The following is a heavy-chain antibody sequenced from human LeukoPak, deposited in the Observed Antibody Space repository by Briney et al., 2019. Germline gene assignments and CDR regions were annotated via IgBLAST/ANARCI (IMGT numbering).Heavy chain of an antibody. CDR2: ISSSSSYI. V-gene: IGHV3-21*01. CDR1: GFTFSSYS. CDR3: ARDFFYSSGFAYYFDY. D-gene: IGHD6-19*01. Sequence: GGSLRLSCAASGFTFSSYSMNWVRQAPGKGLESVSSISSSSSYIYYADSVKGRFTISRDNAKNSLYLQMNSLRAEDTAVYYCARDFFYSSGFAYYFDYWGQGTLVTVSS. J-gene: IGHJ4*02.